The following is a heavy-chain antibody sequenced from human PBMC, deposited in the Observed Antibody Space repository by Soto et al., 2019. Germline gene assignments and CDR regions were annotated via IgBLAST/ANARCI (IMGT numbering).Heavy chain of an antibody. CDR3: TRLRMFGDWHYVEYFDY. CDR2: IRSKANSYAT. J-gene: IGHJ4*02. CDR1: GFTFSGSS. D-gene: IGHD3-10*02. Sequence: PGGSLRLSCAACGFTFSGSSIHWVRQASGKGLEWVGRIRSKANSYATAYAASVKGRFTISRDDSKNTAYLQMNSLKTEDTAVYYCTRLRMFGDWHYVEYFDYWGQGNLVAVSS. V-gene: IGHV3-73*01.